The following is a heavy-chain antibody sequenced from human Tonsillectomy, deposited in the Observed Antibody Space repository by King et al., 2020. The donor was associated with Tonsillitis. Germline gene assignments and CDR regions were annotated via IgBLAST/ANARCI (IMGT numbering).Heavy chain of an antibody. Sequence: VQLVESGAEMKKPGASVKVSCKASGYTFITFGISGVRQAPGQGLDWMGWISAYNGNTNYAQKFQGRVTMTTDTSTSTAYMELRSLRSDDTAVYYCARGVATVIPYYMDVWGKGTAVTVSS. D-gene: IGHD5-12*01. CDR1: GYTFITFG. J-gene: IGHJ6*03. V-gene: IGHV1-18*01. CDR2: ISAYNGNT. CDR3: ARGVATVIPYYMDV.